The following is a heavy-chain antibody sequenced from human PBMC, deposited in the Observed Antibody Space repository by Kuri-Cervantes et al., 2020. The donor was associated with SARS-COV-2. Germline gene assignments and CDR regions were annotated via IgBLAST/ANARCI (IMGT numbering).Heavy chain of an antibody. CDR3: ARDQTYYYDSSGYPGDY. CDR2: ISSSSSTI. CDR1: GFTFSSYS. J-gene: IGHJ4*02. V-gene: IGHV3-48*02. Sequence: GESLKISCAASGFTFSSYSMNWVRQAPGKGLEWVSYISSSSSTIYYADSVKGRFTISRDNAKNSLYLQMNSLRDEDTAVYYCARDQTYYYDSSGYPGDYWGQGTLVTRLL. D-gene: IGHD3-22*01.